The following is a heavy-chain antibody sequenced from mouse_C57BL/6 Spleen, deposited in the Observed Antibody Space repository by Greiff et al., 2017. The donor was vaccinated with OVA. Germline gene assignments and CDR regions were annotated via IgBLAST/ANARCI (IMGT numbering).Heavy chain of an antibody. CDR3: ARSGRGIYYGNYFDY. D-gene: IGHD2-1*01. V-gene: IGHV5-17*01. CDR2: ISSGSSTI. Sequence: EVMLVESGGGLVKPGGSLKLSCAASGFTFSDYGMHWVRQAPEKGLEWVAYISSGSSTIYYADTVKGRFTISRDNAKNTLFLQMTNLRSEDTAMYYCARSGRGIYYGNYFDYWGQGTTLTVSS. CDR1: GFTFSDYG. J-gene: IGHJ2*01.